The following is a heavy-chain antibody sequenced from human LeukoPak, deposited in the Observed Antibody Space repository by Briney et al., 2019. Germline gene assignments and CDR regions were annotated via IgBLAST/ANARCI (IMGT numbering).Heavy chain of an antibody. CDR2: ITKSGDQT. Sequence: GGSLRLSCATSGFTFSTSGMHWVRQAPGKGLEWVATITKSGDQTYYADSVRGLFTISRDISKSTLYLQMNSLRAEDTAVYHCVKSAGKDGYRDVFDIWGQGTVVSVSS. D-gene: IGHD5-24*01. CDR1: GFTFSTSG. J-gene: IGHJ3*02. V-gene: IGHV3-23*01. CDR3: VKSAGKDGYRDVFDI.